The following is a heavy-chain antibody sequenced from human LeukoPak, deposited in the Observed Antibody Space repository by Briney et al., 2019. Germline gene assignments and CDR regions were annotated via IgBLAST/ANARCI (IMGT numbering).Heavy chain of an antibody. Sequence: SQTLSLTCAISGDSVSSNSVAWNWIRQSPSRGLEWLGRTYYKSKWYNGYAVSVKSRITINPDTSKNQFALQLNSETPEDTAVYYCARERRDGYNFDYWGQGTLVTVSS. CDR3: ARERRDGYNFDY. CDR2: TYYKSKWYN. V-gene: IGHV6-1*01. CDR1: GDSVSSNSVA. D-gene: IGHD5-24*01. J-gene: IGHJ4*02.